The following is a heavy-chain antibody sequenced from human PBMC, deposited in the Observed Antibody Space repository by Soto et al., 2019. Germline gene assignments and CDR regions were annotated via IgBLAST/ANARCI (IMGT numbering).Heavy chain of an antibody. J-gene: IGHJ4*02. V-gene: IGHV3-64*01. D-gene: IGHD3-9*01. Sequence: PGGSLRLSCAASGFTFSDYAMHWVRQAPGKGLEYVSAVSSDGGSTSYANSVKGRFTISRDNSKNTLYLQMGSLRAEDMAVYYCPRGRHYDILTGTGYYFDYWGQGALVTVPQ. CDR2: VSSDGGST. CDR1: GFTFSDYA. CDR3: PRGRHYDILTGTGYYFDY.